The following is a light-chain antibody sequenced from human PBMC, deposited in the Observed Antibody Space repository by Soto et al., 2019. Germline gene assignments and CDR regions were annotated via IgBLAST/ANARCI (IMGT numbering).Light chain of an antibody. J-gene: IGLJ1*01. CDR3: SSYTTSNTRQIV. CDR2: DVS. V-gene: IGLV2-14*03. CDR1: SSDVGGYNY. Sequence: QSALTQPGSVSGSPGQSITISCTGTSSDVGGYNYVSWYQHHPGKAPKLMIYDVSNRPSGVSNRFSGSKSGNTASLTISGLQPEDEADSYCSSYTTSNTRQIVFGTGTKLTVL.